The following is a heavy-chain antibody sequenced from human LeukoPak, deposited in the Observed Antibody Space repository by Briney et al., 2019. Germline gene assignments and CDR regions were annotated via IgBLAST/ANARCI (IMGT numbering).Heavy chain of an antibody. CDR1: GFTFSSYT. Sequence: GGSLRLSCAASGFTFSSYTMSWVRQAPGKELEWVSAISGSGGSTYYADYVKGRFTISRDNSKNTLYLQMNSLRAEDTAVYYCAKPDIVVVVAATLFDYWGQGTLVTVSS. D-gene: IGHD2-15*01. V-gene: IGHV3-23*01. CDR2: ISGSGGST. J-gene: IGHJ4*02. CDR3: AKPDIVVVVAATLFDY.